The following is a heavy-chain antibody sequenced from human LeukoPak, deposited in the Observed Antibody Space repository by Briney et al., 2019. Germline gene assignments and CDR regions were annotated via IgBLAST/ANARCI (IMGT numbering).Heavy chain of an antibody. Sequence: GGSLRLSCAASGVTFSSYAMSWVRQAPGKGLEWVSAISGSGGSTYYPDSVKGRFTISRDNSKSTVYLRMNSLRAEDTAVYYCAKAWYYYDSGSYNNWGQGTLVTVSS. CDR3: AKAWYYYDSGSYNN. D-gene: IGHD3-22*01. J-gene: IGHJ4*02. V-gene: IGHV3-23*01. CDR2: ISGSGGST. CDR1: GVTFSSYA.